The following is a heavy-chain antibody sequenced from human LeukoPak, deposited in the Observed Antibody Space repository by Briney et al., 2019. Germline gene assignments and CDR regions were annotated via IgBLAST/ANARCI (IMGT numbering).Heavy chain of an antibody. CDR2: MNPKSGNT. V-gene: IGHV1-8*01. CDR3: ARAGIAAPETNYYYYMDV. Sequence: GASVKVSCKVSGDTFSSLDINWVRQATGQGLEWMGWMNPKSGNTGYAQKFQGRVTMTRSTSISTAYMELSSLQSEDAAVYYCARAGIAAPETNYYYYMDVWGKGTTVTVSS. D-gene: IGHD6-6*01. J-gene: IGHJ6*03. CDR1: GDTFSSLD.